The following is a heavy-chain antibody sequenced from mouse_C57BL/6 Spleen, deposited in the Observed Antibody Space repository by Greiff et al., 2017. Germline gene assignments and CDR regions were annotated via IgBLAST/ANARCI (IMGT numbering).Heavy chain of an antibody. CDR1: GFTFSSYA. CDR2: ISSGGDYI. CDR3: HGSSYGYAMDY. D-gene: IGHD1-1*01. J-gene: IGHJ4*01. V-gene: IGHV5-9-1*02. Sequence: EVHLVESGEGLVKPGGFLKLSRAAFGFTFSSYAMSWVRQTPETRLEWVAYISSGGDYIYYADTVEGRFTISRDNARNTLYLQMSSLKSEDTAMYYCHGSSYGYAMDYWGQGTSVTVSS.